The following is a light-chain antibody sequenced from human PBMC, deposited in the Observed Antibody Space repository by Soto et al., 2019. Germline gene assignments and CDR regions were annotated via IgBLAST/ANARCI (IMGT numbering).Light chain of an antibody. CDR2: GVS. Sequence: QSVLTQPASVSGSPGQSITISCTGTSSDVGSYNYVSWYQQHPGKAPKLIIYGVSNRPSGVSNRFSGSKSGNTAFLTISGLQPEDEADYYCSSFTGTTTLDVFGTGTKVTVL. CDR1: SSDVGSYNY. CDR3: SSFTGTTTLDV. J-gene: IGLJ1*01. V-gene: IGLV2-14*03.